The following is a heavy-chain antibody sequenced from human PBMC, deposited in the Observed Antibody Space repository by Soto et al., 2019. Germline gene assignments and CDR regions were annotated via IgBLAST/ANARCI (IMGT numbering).Heavy chain of an antibody. J-gene: IGHJ4*02. D-gene: IGHD2-21*02. CDR1: GYTFTSYA. CDR3: ARSIVVVTAIDY. CDR2: INAGNGNT. Sequence: QVQLVQSGAEEKKPGASVKVSCKASGYTFTSYAMHWVRQAPGQRLEWMGWINAGNGNTKYSQKFQGRVTITRDTAASTAYMELSGLISEDTTVYHCARSIVVVTAIDYWGQGTLVTVSS. V-gene: IGHV1-3*05.